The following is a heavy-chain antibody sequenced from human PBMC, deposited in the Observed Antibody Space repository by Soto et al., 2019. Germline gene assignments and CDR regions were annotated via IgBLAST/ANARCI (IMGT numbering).Heavy chain of an antibody. J-gene: IGHJ4*02. CDR3: TRDFTWSEVY. V-gene: IGHV3-48*02. Sequence: PGGSLRLSCAASGFTYSNYAMNWVRPAPEKGLEWVAYIRASSSSIYYADSVKGRFTISRDNAKNSLYLQMNSLRDEDTAVYYCTRDFTWSEVYWGQGVQVTGSS. CDR2: IRASSSSI. D-gene: IGHD3-3*01. CDR1: GFTYSNYA.